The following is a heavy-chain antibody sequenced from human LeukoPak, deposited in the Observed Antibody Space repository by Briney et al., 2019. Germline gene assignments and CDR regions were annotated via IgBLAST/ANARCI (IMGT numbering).Heavy chain of an antibody. CDR3: ASTRSSDFDY. D-gene: IGHD6-6*01. CDR1: GFTFSSHG. Sequence: GGSLRLSCAASGFTFSSHGMHRVRQAPGKGLEWVAVISFDGGNKYYADSVKGRFTISRDNSKNTLYLQLNSLRAEDTAVYYCASTRSSDFDYWGQGTLVTVSS. J-gene: IGHJ4*02. CDR2: ISFDGGNK. V-gene: IGHV3-30*03.